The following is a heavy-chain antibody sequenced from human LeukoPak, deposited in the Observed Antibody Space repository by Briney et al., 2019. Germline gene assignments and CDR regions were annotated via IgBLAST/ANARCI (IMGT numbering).Heavy chain of an antibody. CDR1: GYTFTSYG. J-gene: IGHJ5*02. D-gene: IGHD1-26*01. CDR2: ISAYNGNT. Sequence: ASVKVSCKASGYTFTSYGISWVRQAPGQGLEWMGWISAYNGNTNYAQKLQGRVTMTTDTSTSTAYMELRSLRSDDAAVYYCARSPPVRAGATRRRWFDPWGQGTLVTVSS. CDR3: ARSPPVRAGATRRRWFDP. V-gene: IGHV1-18*01.